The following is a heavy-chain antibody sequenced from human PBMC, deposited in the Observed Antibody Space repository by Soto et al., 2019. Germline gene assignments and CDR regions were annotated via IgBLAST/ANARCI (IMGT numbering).Heavy chain of an antibody. CDR2: TYYRSKWYN. D-gene: IGHD1-26*01. CDR3: ARGEQYSGRIFDY. CDR1: GDSVSSNSAA. V-gene: IGHV6-1*01. Sequence: QTLSLTCGISGDSVSSNSAAWNWLRQSPSRGLEWLGRTYYRSKWYNDYAVSVESRITINPDTSKNHFSLQLNFVTPEDTAVYFCARGEQYSGRIFDYWGQGTLVTVSS. J-gene: IGHJ4*02.